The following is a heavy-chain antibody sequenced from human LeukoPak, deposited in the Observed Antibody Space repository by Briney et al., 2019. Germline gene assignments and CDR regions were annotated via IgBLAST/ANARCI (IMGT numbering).Heavy chain of an antibody. CDR1: GGSISSYY. Sequence: SETLSLTCTVSGGSISSYYWTWIRQSPGKGLEWIGYIYDSGSIKYNPSLKSRLTISVDTSKNQFSLKLSSVTAADTAVYYCARGNGRYYLYYFDYWGQGTLVTVSS. J-gene: IGHJ4*02. CDR3: ARGNGRYYLYYFDY. V-gene: IGHV4-59*01. CDR2: IYDSGSI. D-gene: IGHD1-26*01.